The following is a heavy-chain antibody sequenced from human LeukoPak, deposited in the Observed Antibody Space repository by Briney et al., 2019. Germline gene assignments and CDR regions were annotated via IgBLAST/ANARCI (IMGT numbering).Heavy chain of an antibody. J-gene: IGHJ3*02. Sequence: SCKASGGTFSSYAISWVRQAPGKGLEWVAIVWSGGSRNTYADSVKGRFTISRDNSKNTLYLQMNSLRVEDTAIYYCAKESNGLDIWGRGTMVIVTS. CDR2: VWSGGSRN. D-gene: IGHD2-8*01. V-gene: IGHV3-30*02. CDR1: GGTFSSYA. CDR3: AKESNGLDI.